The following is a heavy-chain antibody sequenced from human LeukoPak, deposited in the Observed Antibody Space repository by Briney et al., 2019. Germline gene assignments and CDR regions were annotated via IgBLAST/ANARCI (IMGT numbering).Heavy chain of an antibody. Sequence: GSLRLSCAASGFTFSSYSMNWVRQAPGKGLEWVSSISSSSSSIYYADSVKGRFTISRDNSKNTLLLQMNSLRDEDTAVYYCAKGLREYCESTDCRGDGFDIWGQGTTVTVSS. CDR1: GFTFSSYS. D-gene: IGHD2/OR15-2a*01. V-gene: IGHV3-21*04. CDR3: AKGLREYCESTDCRGDGFDI. CDR2: ISSSSSSI. J-gene: IGHJ3*02.